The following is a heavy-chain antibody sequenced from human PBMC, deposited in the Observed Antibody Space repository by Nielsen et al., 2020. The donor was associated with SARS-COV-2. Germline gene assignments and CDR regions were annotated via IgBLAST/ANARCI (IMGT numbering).Heavy chain of an antibody. J-gene: IGHJ5*02. D-gene: IGHD6-19*01. V-gene: IGHV3-66*01. CDR3: ARDISGWGWFDP. Sequence: GGSLRLSCAASGFTASSSYMSWVRQAPGKGLEWVSLIYSGGSTYYADSVKGRFTISRDSSKNTLYLQMDSLRAEDTAVYYCARDISGWGWFDPWGQGTLVTVSS. CDR1: GFTASSSY. CDR2: IYSGGST.